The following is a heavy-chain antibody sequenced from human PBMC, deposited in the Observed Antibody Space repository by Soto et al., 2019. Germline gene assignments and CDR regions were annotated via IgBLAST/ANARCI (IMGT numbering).Heavy chain of an antibody. CDR3: ARVESLSYDFWSGPPNNWFDP. CDR2: TYYRSKWYN. J-gene: IGHJ5*02. V-gene: IGHV6-1*01. D-gene: IGHD3-3*01. Sequence: SQTLSLTCAISGDSVSSNSAAWNWIRQSPSRGLEWLGRTYYRSKWYNDYAVSVKSRITINPDTSKNQFSLQLNSVTPEDTAVYYCARVESLSYDFWSGPPNNWFDPWGQGTLVTVSS. CDR1: GDSVSSNSAA.